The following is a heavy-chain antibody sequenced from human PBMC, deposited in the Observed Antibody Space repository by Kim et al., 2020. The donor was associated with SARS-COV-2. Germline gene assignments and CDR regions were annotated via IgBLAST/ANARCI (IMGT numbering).Heavy chain of an antibody. Sequence: QKCQGRVTMTRDTSTRTVYMELSSLRSEDTAMYYCARDVVLVPAAMGLDYWGQGTLVTVSS. D-gene: IGHD2-2*01. CDR3: ARDVVLVPAAMGLDY. V-gene: IGHV1-46*01. J-gene: IGHJ4*02.